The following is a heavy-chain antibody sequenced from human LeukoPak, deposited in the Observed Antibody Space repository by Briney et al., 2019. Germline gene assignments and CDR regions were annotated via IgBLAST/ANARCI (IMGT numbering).Heavy chain of an antibody. CDR1: GGSISSSSYY. D-gene: IGHD6-19*01. CDR2: IYYSGST. Sequence: SETLSLTSTVSGGSISSSSYYWGWIRQPPGKGLEWIGSIYYSGSTYYNPSLKSRVTISVDTSKNQFSLKLSSVTAADTAVYYCARDDSVSSSGWSNFDYWGQGTLVTVSS. CDR3: ARDDSVSSSGWSNFDY. J-gene: IGHJ4*02. V-gene: IGHV4-39*07.